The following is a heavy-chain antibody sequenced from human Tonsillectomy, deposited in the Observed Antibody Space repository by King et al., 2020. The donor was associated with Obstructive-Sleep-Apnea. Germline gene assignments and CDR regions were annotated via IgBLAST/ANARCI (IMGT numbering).Heavy chain of an antibody. J-gene: IGHJ4*02. D-gene: IGHD6-19*01. V-gene: IGHV3-30*02. CDR1: GFIFDNYG. CDR2: IRYDGNNK. CDR3: AKDPWAGSGYFDY. Sequence: VQLVEFGGGVVQPGRSLRLSCAASGFIFDNYGMHWGRQAPGKGLEWVAFIRYDGNNKYYADSVKGRFTISRDNSKNTLYLQMNSLRLGDTAVYYCAKDPWAGSGYFDYWGQGTLAT.